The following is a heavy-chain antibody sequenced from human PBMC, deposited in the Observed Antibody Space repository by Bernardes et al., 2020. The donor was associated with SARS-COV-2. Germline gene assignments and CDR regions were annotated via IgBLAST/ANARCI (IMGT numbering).Heavy chain of an antibody. CDR2: ISSSSNYI. CDR1: GFSLSSYT. V-gene: IGHV3-21*01. Sequence: GGSLCLSCAASGFSLSSYTINWVRQAPGKGLEWVSSISSSSNYIHYAASVMGRFTISRDNAKNSVYLQMNSMRTEDTALYYCARALGRGGAYWGQGTPVTGSS. D-gene: IGHD3-16*01. J-gene: IGHJ4*02. CDR3: ARALGRGGAY.